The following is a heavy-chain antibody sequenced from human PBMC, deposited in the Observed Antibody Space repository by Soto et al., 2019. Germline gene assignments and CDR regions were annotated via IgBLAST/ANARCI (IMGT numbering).Heavy chain of an antibody. V-gene: IGHV4-59*01. D-gene: IGHD6-13*01. Sequence: SETLSLTCIVSGGSMSNYYWSWIRQPPGNGLEWIGYIYYSGNTKYNPSLKSRVTISKDTSKNQFSLKLSSVTAADTAVYYCERVGYSSSWSSYSDLWGRGRMVTV. CDR3: ERVGYSSSWSSYSDL. J-gene: IGHJ2*01. CDR1: GGSMSNYY. CDR2: IYYSGNT.